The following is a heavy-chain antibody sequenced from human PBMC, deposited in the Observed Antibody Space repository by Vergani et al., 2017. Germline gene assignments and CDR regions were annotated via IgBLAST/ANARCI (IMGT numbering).Heavy chain of an antibody. V-gene: IGHV4-38-2*02. Sequence: QIQLQESGPGLVKPSETLSLTCSVSGYSISRGLYWAWIRQTPEKGLEWIGGMFHTGEASNSPSLQSRVAFSMDTTTNQFSLQLTSVTAADTAVYFCGVIMVRSPRPDNWFDSWGRGTLVTVSS. CDR3: GVIMVRSPRPDNWFDS. J-gene: IGHJ5*01. CDR2: MFHTGEA. CDR1: GYSISRGLY. D-gene: IGHD3-10*01.